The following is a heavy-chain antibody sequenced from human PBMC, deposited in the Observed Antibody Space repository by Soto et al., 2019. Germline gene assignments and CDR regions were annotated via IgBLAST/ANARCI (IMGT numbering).Heavy chain of an antibody. D-gene: IGHD6-6*01. V-gene: IGHV1-69*06. CDR1: GGTFSSYA. CDR2: IIPIFGTA. J-gene: IGHJ6*02. Sequence: SVKVSCKASGGTFSSYAISSVRQAPGQGREWMGGIIPIFGTANYAQKFQGRVTLTADKSTGTAYMELSSLRSEDTAVYYCARYQGSSLYYYYGMDVWGQGTTVGASS. CDR3: ARYQGSSLYYYYGMDV.